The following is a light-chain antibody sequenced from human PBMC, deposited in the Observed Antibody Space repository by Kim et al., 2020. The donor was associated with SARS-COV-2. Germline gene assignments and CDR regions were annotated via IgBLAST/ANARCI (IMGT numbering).Light chain of an antibody. V-gene: IGLV2-14*01. J-gene: IGLJ1*01. Sequence: QSALTQPASVSGSPGQSITIPCTGTSSGVGDYNYVSLYQQYPGKAPKLMIYEVNNRPSGVSNRFSGSKSGNTASLTISGLQPEDEAAYYCSSYTTSSTLAYVFGTGTKVTVL. CDR3: SSYTTSSTLAYV. CDR2: EVN. CDR1: SSGVGDYNY.